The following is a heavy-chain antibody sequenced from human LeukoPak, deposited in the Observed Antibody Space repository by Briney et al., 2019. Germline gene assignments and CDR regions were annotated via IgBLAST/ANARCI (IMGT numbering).Heavy chain of an antibody. CDR3: ARGINYYDSSGYYYGSRLKNWFDP. J-gene: IGHJ5*02. D-gene: IGHD3-22*01. CDR1: GGSFSGYY. Sequence: PSETLSLTCAVYGGSFSGYYWSWIRQPPGKGLEWIGEINHSGSTNYNPSLKSRVTISVDTSKNQFSLKLSSVTAADTAVYYCARGINYYDSSGYYYGSRLKNWFDPWGQGTLVIVSS. CDR2: INHSGST. V-gene: IGHV4-34*01.